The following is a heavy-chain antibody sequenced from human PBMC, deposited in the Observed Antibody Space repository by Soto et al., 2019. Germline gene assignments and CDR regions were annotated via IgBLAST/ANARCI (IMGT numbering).Heavy chain of an antibody. CDR1: GYTFTNYA. J-gene: IGHJ4*02. V-gene: IGHV1-3*01. D-gene: IGHD1-7*01. Sequence: QVQLVQSGAEVKKPGASVKVSCKASGYTFTNYAIHWVRQAPGQRLEWMGWINAGNGNTKYSQKFQGRVTINRDTSASTAYMELSSLTSEDTAVYYCARDFSFAGTTSDYFDYWGQGTLVTVSS. CDR2: INAGNGNT. CDR3: ARDFSFAGTTSDYFDY.